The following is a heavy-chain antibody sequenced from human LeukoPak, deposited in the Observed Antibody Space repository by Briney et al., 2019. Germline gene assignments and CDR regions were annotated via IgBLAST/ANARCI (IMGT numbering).Heavy chain of an antibody. Sequence: ASVKVSCKASGYTFTGYSIHWVRQAPGQGLEWMGWINPTNGDATSAQEFQGRLTLTLDTSINTAYLELRSLKSDDTAVYYCARADAELDFWGQGTLVSVSS. CDR3: ARADAELDF. D-gene: IGHD2-2*01. J-gene: IGHJ4*02. V-gene: IGHV1-2*02. CDR2: INPTNGDA. CDR1: GYTFTGYS.